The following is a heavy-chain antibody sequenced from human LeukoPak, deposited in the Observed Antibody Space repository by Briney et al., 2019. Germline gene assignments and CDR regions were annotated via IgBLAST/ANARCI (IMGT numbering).Heavy chain of an antibody. CDR1: GYTFSSYG. CDR2: ISAYNGNT. J-gene: IGHJ4*02. D-gene: IGHD3-3*01. V-gene: IGHV1-18*01. Sequence: ASVKFSCKASGYTFSSYGISWVRQAHGQGLEWMGWISAYNGNTNYAQKLQGRVTMTTDTSTSTAYMELRSLRSDDTAVYYCARGSFGVLRFLEWSGTLDYWGQGTLVTVSS. CDR3: ARGSFGVLRFLEWSGTLDY.